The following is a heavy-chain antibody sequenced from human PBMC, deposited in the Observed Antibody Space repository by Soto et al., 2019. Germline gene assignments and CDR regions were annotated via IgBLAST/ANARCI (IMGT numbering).Heavy chain of an antibody. CDR3: ARRALYSSSWHPSAFDI. CDR2: IYSGGTT. V-gene: IGHV3-53*01. D-gene: IGHD6-13*01. Sequence: GGSLRLSCAASGFTVSSNYMSWVRQAPVKGLEWVSIIYSGGTTYYADSVKGRFTISRDNSKNTLYLQMNSLRAEDTAVYYCARRALYSSSWHPSAFDIWGQGTMVTVSS. J-gene: IGHJ3*02. CDR1: GFTVSSNY.